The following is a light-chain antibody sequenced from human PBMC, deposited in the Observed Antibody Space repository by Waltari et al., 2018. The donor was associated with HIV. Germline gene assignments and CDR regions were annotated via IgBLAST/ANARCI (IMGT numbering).Light chain of an antibody. CDR3: QTWDSNFYV. CDR2: QDS. Sequence: SYELTQPPSVSVSPGQTASITCSGDQLGTTYLWWYPQKSGQSPVLVIYQDSKRPPGIPERFSGSNAGHTATLTISGTQTVDEADYYCQTWDSNFYVFGTGTKVTVL. V-gene: IGLV3-1*01. CDR1: QLGTTY. J-gene: IGLJ1*01.